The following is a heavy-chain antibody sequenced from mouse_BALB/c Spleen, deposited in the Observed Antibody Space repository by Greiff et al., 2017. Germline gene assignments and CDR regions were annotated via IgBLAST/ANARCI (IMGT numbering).Heavy chain of an antibody. J-gene: IGHJ4*01. Sequence: VQLQQSGPGLVQPSQSLSITCTVSGFSLTSYGVHWVRQPPGKGLEWLGVIWAGGSTNYNSALMSRLSISKDNSKSQVFLKMNSLQTDDTAMYYCARRAPLLRSSMDYWGQGTSVTVSS. CDR1: GFSLTSYG. V-gene: IGHV2-9*02. CDR3: ARRAPLLRSSMDY. D-gene: IGHD1-1*01. CDR2: IWAGGST.